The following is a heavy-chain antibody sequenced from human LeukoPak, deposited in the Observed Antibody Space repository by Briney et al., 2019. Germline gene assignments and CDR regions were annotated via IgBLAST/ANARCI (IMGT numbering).Heavy chain of an antibody. Sequence: SETLSLTCTVSGGSISSYYWSWLRQPPGKGLEWIGYIYYSGSTNYNPSLKSRVTISVDTSKNQFSLKLSSVTAADTAVYYCARDSGSYGFDYWGQGTLATVSS. D-gene: IGHD5-18*01. CDR1: GGSISSYY. V-gene: IGHV4-59*01. CDR3: ARDSGSYGFDY. J-gene: IGHJ4*02. CDR2: IYYSGST.